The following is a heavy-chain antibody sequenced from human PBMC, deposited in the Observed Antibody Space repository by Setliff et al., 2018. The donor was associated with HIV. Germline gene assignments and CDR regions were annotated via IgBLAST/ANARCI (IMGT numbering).Heavy chain of an antibody. D-gene: IGHD5-18*01. Sequence: GGSLRLSCATSGFTFSNFWMTWVRQAPGKGLEWVANIKEDGSETFYVDSVKGRFTMSRDNAKKSLYLEMHSLRAEDTAVYYCASRGYNYGRRPVYFDRWGQGTLVTVSS. J-gene: IGHJ4*02. V-gene: IGHV3-7*01. CDR2: IKEDGSET. CDR3: ASRGYNYGRRPVYFDR. CDR1: GFTFSNFW.